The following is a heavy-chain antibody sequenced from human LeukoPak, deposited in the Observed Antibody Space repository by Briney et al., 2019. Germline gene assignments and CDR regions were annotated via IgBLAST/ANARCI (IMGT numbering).Heavy chain of an antibody. CDR2: INPNSGGT. J-gene: IGHJ4*02. Sequence: ASVKVSCKASGYTFTGYYMHWVRQAPGQGLEWMGWINPNSGGTNYAQKFQGRVTMTGDTSISTAYMELSRLRSDDTAVYYCARWTYYHGGGDYWGQGSLVTVSS. D-gene: IGHD3-10*01. CDR3: ARWTYYHGGGDY. CDR1: GYTFTGYY. V-gene: IGHV1-2*02.